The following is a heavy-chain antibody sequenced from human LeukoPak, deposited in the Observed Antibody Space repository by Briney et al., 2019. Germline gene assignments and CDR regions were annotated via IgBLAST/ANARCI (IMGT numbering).Heavy chain of an antibody. D-gene: IGHD1-14*01. J-gene: IGHJ4*02. CDR2: IKRDGSSP. V-gene: IGHV3-74*01. Sequence: GGSLRLSCAASGFTVSSNYMSWVRHAPGKGLVWVSRIKRDGSSPAYADSVKGRFTISRDNAKNTLYLQMNSLRAEDTAVYYCAALDNGRDYWGQGTLVTVSS. CDR3: AALDNGRDY. CDR1: GFTVSSNY.